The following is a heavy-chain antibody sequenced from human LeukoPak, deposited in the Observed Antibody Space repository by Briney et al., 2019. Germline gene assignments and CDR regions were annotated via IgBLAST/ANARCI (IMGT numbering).Heavy chain of an antibody. Sequence: SETLSLTCAVYGGSFSGYYWSWIRQPPWKGLEWTGEIVHSGNTKYNPSLKSRVTISVDTSKNQFSLNLTSVTAADTAVYYCARFGSSTWYKGAFDIWGQGTMVTVAS. CDR2: IVHSGNT. CDR1: GGSFSGYY. D-gene: IGHD6-13*01. CDR3: ARFGSSTWYKGAFDI. J-gene: IGHJ3*02. V-gene: IGHV4-34*12.